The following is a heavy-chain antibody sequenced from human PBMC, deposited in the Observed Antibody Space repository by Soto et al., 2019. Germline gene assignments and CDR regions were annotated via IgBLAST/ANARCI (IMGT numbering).Heavy chain of an antibody. J-gene: IGHJ3*01. D-gene: IGHD6-19*01. Sequence: QVQVVESGGGVVQPGRSLRLSCAASGITFSSYGMHWVRQVPGKGLEWVAVMSYDGANVYYGDSVRGRFTISRDNSKNTLYLQMNTLRPEDPAVYYCARYRYSSGWGDPFALWGKGTMATVSS. V-gene: IGHV3-30-3*01. CDR2: MSYDGANV. CDR3: ARYRYSSGWGDPFAL. CDR1: GITFSSYG.